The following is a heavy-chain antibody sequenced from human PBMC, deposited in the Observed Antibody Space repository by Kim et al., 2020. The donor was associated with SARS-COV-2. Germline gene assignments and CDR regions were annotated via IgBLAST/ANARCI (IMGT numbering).Heavy chain of an antibody. J-gene: IGHJ6*02. Sequence: ASVKVSCKASGYTFTSYAMHWVRQAPGQRLEWMGWINAGNGNTKYSQKFQGRVTITRDTSASTAYMELSSLRSEDTAVYYCARTNVEMATIFKFEFSYGMDVWGQGTTVTVSS. CDR2: INAGNGNT. CDR3: ARTNVEMATIFKFEFSYGMDV. V-gene: IGHV1-3*01. CDR1: GYTFTSYA. D-gene: IGHD5-12*01.